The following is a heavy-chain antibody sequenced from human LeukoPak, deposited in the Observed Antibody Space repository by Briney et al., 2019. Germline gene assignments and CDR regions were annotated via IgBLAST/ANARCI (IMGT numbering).Heavy chain of an antibody. V-gene: IGHV3-48*03. CDR2: ISSSGSTI. CDR1: GFTFSSYE. Sequence: TGGSLRLSCAASGFTFSSYEMNWVRQAPGKGLEWVSYISSSGSTIYYADSVKGRFTISRDNAKNSLYLQMNSLRAEDTAVYYCAREGIAAAGTSHYYYGVDVWGQGTTVTVSS. CDR3: AREGIAAAGTSHYYYGVDV. J-gene: IGHJ6*02. D-gene: IGHD6-13*01.